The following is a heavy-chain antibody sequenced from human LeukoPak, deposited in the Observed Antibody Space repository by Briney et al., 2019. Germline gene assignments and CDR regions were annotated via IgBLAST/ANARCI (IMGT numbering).Heavy chain of an antibody. Sequence: ASVKVSCKASGYTFTGYYMHWVRQAPGQGLEWMGRINPNSGGTDYAQRFQGRVTMTRDTSISTAYMELSRLRSDDTAVYYCARLAVAGSFDYWGQGTLVTVS. CDR3: ARLAVAGSFDY. CDR2: INPNSGGT. D-gene: IGHD6-19*01. V-gene: IGHV1-2*06. CDR1: GYTFTGYY. J-gene: IGHJ4*02.